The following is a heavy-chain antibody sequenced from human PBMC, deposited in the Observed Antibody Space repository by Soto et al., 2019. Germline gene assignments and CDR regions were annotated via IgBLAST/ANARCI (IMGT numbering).Heavy chain of an antibody. CDR2: ISWSSGSI. D-gene: IGHD2-15*01. CDR3: ARAPYCNGGSCYHGY. CDR1: GFTFGGYS. Sequence: EVQLVESGGGLVQPGRSLRLSCAASGFTFGGYSMNWVRQAPGKGLEWVSGISWSSGSICYADSVKGRFTISRDNAKNSLYLQMNSLRAEDTAVYYCARAPYCNGGSCYHGYWGQGTLVTVSS. J-gene: IGHJ4*02. V-gene: IGHV3-48*04.